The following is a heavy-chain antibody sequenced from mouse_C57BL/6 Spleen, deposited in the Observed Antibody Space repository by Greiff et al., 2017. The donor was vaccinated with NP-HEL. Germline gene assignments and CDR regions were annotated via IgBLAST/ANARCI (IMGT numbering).Heavy chain of an antibody. Sequence: VQLQQSGPELVKPGASVKISCKASGYAFSSSWMNWVKQRPGKGLEWIGRIYPGDGDTNYNGKFKGKATLTADKSSSTAYMQLSSLTSEDYAVYFCARSAQATKPWFAYWGQGTLVTVSA. CDR3: ARSAQATKPWFAY. J-gene: IGHJ3*01. CDR2: IYPGDGDT. CDR1: GYAFSSSW. V-gene: IGHV1-82*01. D-gene: IGHD3-2*02.